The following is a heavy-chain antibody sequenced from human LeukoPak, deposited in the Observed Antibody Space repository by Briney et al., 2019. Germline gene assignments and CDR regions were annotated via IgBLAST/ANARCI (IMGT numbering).Heavy chain of an antibody. CDR1: GGSISSSSYY. CDR2: INHSGST. D-gene: IGHD6-13*01. J-gene: IGHJ6*02. Sequence: PSETLSLTCTVSGGSISSSSYYWSWIRQPPGKGLEWIGEINHSGSTNYNPSLKSRVTISVDTSKNQFSLKLSSVTAADTAVYYCARGKRIAATRYYYYGMDVWGQGTTVTVSS. V-gene: IGHV4-39*07. CDR3: ARGKRIAATRYYYYGMDV.